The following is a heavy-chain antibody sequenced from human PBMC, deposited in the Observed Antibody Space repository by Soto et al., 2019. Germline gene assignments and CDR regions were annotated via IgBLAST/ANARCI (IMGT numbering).Heavy chain of an antibody. CDR3: ASSTVNIWSGYYSLSY. Sequence: SVKVSCKASGGTFSSYAISWVRQAPGQGLEWMGGIIPIFGTANYAQKFQGRVTITADESTSTAYLELSSLRSEDTAVYYCASSTVNIWSGYYSLSYWGQGTPVTVYS. D-gene: IGHD3-3*01. V-gene: IGHV1-69*13. J-gene: IGHJ4*02. CDR1: GGTFSSYA. CDR2: IIPIFGTA.